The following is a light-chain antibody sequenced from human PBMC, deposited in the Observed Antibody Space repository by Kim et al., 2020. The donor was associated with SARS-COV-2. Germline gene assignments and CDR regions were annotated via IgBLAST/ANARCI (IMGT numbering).Light chain of an antibody. CDR1: QNVRTY. CDR2: AAS. V-gene: IGKV1-39*01. J-gene: IGKJ1*01. Sequence: SASVGDRVTITCRASQNVRTYLTWYQQKPGKAPELLIYAASSLQSGVPSRFSGDGSGTEFTLTISSLQPEDFATYYCQQSYTIPTFGHGTKVDIK. CDR3: QQSYTIPT.